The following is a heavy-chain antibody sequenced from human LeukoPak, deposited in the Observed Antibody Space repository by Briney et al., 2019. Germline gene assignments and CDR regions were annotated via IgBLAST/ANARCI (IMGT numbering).Heavy chain of an antibody. D-gene: IGHD6-13*01. V-gene: IGHV3-30*01. CDR3: ARGKSAAPGTGGY. J-gene: IGHJ4*02. Sequence: GRFTISRDNSKNTLYLQMNSLRTEDTAVYYCARGKSAAPGTGGYWGQGTLVTVSS.